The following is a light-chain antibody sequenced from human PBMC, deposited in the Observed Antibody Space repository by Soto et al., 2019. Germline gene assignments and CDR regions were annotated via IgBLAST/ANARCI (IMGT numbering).Light chain of an antibody. J-gene: IGKJ5*01. CDR3: QHYNHWPPIT. CDR1: QGVSSD. Sequence: EIVLTQSPGTLSLSLGERATLSCRASQGVSSDYVAWYRQKPGQAPRLLVYHTSTRATGIPARFSGSGSGTEFTLTISSLQSEDFAVYYCQHYNHWPPITFGQGTRLEIK. V-gene: IGKV3D-15*01. CDR2: HTS.